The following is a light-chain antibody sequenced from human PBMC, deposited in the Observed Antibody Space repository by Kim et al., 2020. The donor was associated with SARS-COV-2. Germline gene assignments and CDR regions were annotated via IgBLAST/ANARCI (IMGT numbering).Light chain of an antibody. CDR1: SSDVGTYNL. CDR3: CSYAGSSTYVI. J-gene: IGLJ2*01. V-gene: IGLV2-23*02. Sequence: QSITISCPGTSSDVGTYNLVSWYQQHPGKAPKLVIYEVSKRPSGISNRISGSQSGNTASLTISGLQAEDEAEYYCCSYAGSSTYVIFGGGTKLTVL. CDR2: EVS.